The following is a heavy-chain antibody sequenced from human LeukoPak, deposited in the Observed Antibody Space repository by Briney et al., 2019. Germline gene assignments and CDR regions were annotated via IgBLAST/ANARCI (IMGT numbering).Heavy chain of an antibody. CDR1: GFTFSRYS. J-gene: IGHJ1*01. Sequence: GGSLRLSCAASGFTFSRYSMNWVRQAPGKGLEWVSSISSSSSYIYYADSVKGRFTISRDNAKNSLYLQMNSLRAEDTAVYYCAGGGRTISEYFQHWGQGTLVTVSS. V-gene: IGHV3-21*01. CDR2: ISSSSSYI. CDR3: AGGGRTISEYFQH. D-gene: IGHD2-8*01.